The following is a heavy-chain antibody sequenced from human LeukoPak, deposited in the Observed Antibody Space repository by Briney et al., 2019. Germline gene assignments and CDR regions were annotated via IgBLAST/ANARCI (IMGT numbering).Heavy chain of an antibody. CDR3: AKGGRLGVFDY. V-gene: IGHV3-23*01. Sequence: GGSLRLSCAASGFTFNSYAMTWVRQAPGKGLEWVSVISGSGGSTYYADSVRGRFTISRDNSKNTLYLQMNSLRAEDTAVYYCAKGGRLGVFDYWGQGTLVTVSS. J-gene: IGHJ4*02. D-gene: IGHD3-16*01. CDR2: ISGSGGST. CDR1: GFTFNSYA.